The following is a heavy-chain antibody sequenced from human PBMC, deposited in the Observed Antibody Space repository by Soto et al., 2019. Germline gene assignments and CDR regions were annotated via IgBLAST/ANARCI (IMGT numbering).Heavy chain of an antibody. D-gene: IGHD3-10*01. CDR1: GYTFTSYA. CDR3: ARELYGSWYYYYGIDV. J-gene: IGHJ6*02. CDR2: INAGHGNT. Sequence: QVQLVQSGAEVKKPGASVKVSCKASGYTFTSYAMHWVRQAPGQRREWMGWINAGHGNTKYSQKFQDRVTITRDTSASTAYMELSSLRSEDTAVYYCARELYGSWYYYYGIDVLGQGTTVTVSS. V-gene: IGHV1-3*01.